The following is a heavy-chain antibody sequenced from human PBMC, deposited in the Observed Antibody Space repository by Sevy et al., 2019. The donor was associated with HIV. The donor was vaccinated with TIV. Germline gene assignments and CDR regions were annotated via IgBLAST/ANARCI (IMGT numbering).Heavy chain of an antibody. CDR2: IYYTGST. Sequence: SETLSLTCTVSGVSIINNNYFWGWIRQPPGKGLEWIGAIYYTGSTYYNSSLNSRITISIDTSRGQFSLDLSSVTAADTAVYYCARHFGGGGKRGLDVWGKGTTVTVSS. D-gene: IGHD3-10*01. CDR1: GVSIINNNYF. V-gene: IGHV4-39*01. CDR3: ARHFGGGGKRGLDV. J-gene: IGHJ6*04.